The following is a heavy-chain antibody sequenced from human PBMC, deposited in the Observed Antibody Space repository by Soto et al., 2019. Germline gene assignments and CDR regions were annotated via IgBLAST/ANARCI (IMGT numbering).Heavy chain of an antibody. Sequence: GGSLRLSRAASGSSFPNYPMHWVRQTPDKGLEWLAVISHDGVTKNSADSVKGRFSISRDNSRNRLYLDMNSLRTEDTAMYYCVRGGYSSSWERLDPWGQGTLVTVSS. D-gene: IGHD4-4*01. CDR2: ISHDGVTK. V-gene: IGHV3-30-3*01. J-gene: IGHJ5*02. CDR1: GSSFPNYP. CDR3: VRGGYSSSWERLDP.